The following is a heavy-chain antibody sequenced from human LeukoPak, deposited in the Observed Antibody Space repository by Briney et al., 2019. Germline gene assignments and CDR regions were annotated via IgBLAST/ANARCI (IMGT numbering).Heavy chain of an antibody. V-gene: IGHV4-59*01. CDR3: ARVTSRPGAYGDHFDY. Sequence: SETLSHTCTVSGGSISSYYWSWIRQPPGKGLEWIGYIYYSGSTNYSPSLKSRVTISVDTSKNQFSLKLSSVTAADTAVYYCARVTSRPGAYGDHFDYWGQGTLVTVSS. D-gene: IGHD4-17*01. CDR1: GGSISSYY. J-gene: IGHJ4*02. CDR2: IYYSGST.